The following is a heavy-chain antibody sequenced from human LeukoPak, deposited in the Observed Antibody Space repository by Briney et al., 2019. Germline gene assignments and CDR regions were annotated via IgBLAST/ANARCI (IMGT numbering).Heavy chain of an antibody. Sequence: SETLSLTCTVSGASLSNYYWTWIRQPPGKGLEWIGYIYYSGSTNFNPSLKSRVTLSVDTSKNHFSLNLSSVTAADTAVYYRARGGYTYGFDTFDIWGQGTMVTVSS. CDR3: ARGGYTYGFDTFDI. D-gene: IGHD5-18*01. J-gene: IGHJ3*02. V-gene: IGHV4-59*01. CDR1: GASLSNYY. CDR2: IYYSGST.